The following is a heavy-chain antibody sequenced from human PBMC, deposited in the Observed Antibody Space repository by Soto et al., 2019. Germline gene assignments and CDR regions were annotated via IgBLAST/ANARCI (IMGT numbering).Heavy chain of an antibody. D-gene: IGHD6-13*01. CDR1: GGTFSSYA. Sequence: ASVKVSCKASGGTFSSYAISWVRQAPGQGLEWMGGIIPIFGTANYAQKFQGRVTITADESTSTAYMELSSLRSEDTAVYYCARDEAAAGRYYYYGMDVWGQGTTVPV. CDR2: IIPIFGTA. CDR3: ARDEAAAGRYYYYGMDV. J-gene: IGHJ6*02. V-gene: IGHV1-69*13.